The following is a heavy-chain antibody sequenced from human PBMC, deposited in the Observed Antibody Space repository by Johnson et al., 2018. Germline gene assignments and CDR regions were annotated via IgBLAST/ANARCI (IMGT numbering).Heavy chain of an antibody. CDR3: ARRSSYMDG. J-gene: IGHJ6*03. Sequence: EVQLVESGGGVVQPGRSLRLSCAVSGLQFNDHGIHWVHQAPGKGLEWVSYIGFSDSTIYYVDSVKGRFTISRDNAKNSLYLQMNSLRAEDTAVYYCARRSSYMDGWGKGTTVTVSS. D-gene: IGHD6-13*01. CDR1: GLQFNDHG. V-gene: IGHV3-48*04. CDR2: IGFSDSTI.